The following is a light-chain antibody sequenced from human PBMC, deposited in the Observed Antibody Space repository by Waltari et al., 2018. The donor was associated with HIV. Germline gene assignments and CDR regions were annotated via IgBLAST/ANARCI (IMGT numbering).Light chain of an antibody. Sequence: QSALTQPASVSASPAQTITIPRTGTSRDFGSYNQDSWYQQYPGKVPKLMIYEVSKRPSGVSNRFSGSKSGNTASLTISGLQAEDEADYYCCSYAGSSTPFVFGTATKVTVL. J-gene: IGLJ1*01. V-gene: IGLV2-23*02. CDR3: CSYAGSSTPFV. CDR2: EVS. CDR1: SRDFGSYNQ.